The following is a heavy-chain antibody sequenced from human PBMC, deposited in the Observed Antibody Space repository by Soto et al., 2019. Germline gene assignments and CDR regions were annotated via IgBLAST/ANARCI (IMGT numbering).Heavy chain of an antibody. J-gene: IGHJ6*02. Sequence: PGESLKISCKGSGYSFTSYWISWVRQMPGKGLEWMGRIDPSDSYTNYSPSFQGHVTISADKSISTAYLQWSSLKASDTAMYYCARTPLVSGATLDYGMDVWGQGTTVTVSS. CDR1: GYSFTSYW. V-gene: IGHV5-10-1*01. D-gene: IGHD1-26*01. CDR2: IDPSDSYT. CDR3: ARTPLVSGATLDYGMDV.